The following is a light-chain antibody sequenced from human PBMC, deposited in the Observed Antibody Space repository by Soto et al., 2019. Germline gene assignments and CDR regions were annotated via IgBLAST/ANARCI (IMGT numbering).Light chain of an antibody. CDR2: EAS. CDR1: QSVDSY. CDR3: QQRDNWPNT. Sequence: EIELAQSPVTLSFSPGQRATLSDRACQSVDSYLAWYQQKPGQAPRLLIYEASNRASGIPARFSGSGSGTDFTLTISSLEPEDFAVYYCQQRDNWPNTFGQGTRLEI. V-gene: IGKV3-11*01. J-gene: IGKJ5*01.